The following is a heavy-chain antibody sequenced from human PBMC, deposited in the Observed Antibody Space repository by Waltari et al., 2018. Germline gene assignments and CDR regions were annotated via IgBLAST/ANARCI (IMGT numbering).Heavy chain of an antibody. Sequence: EVQLVESGGGLVKPGGSLRLSCAASGFTFSSYSMNWVRQAPGKGLEWVSSIRRRSSYRDYADEGKGGFNRSRDKAKNSLYRKMNRVRDEERAVYYCARDAKGGSGWFDPWGQGTLVTVSS. D-gene: IGHD3-16*01. CDR2: IRRRSSYR. CDR3: ARDAKGGSGWFDP. V-gene: IGHV3-21*01. J-gene: IGHJ5*02. CDR1: GFTFSSYS.